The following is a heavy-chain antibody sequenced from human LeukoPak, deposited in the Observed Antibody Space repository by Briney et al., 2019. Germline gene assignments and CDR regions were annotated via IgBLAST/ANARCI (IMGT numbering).Heavy chain of an antibody. V-gene: IGHV3-30*18. CDR3: AKEFCSGINCYWTYVDC. CDR1: GFIISTHR. Sequence: GGPLTLSCAPSGFIISTHRMLWVRQAPGKGLEGVAVVSYDGSEQHYADSVKGRFTISRHNSKHTLYLQMNSLRRDDTAVYYCAKEFCSGINCYWTYVDCWGQGTLLSVPS. CDR2: VSYDGSEQ. D-gene: IGHD1-26*01. J-gene: IGHJ4*02.